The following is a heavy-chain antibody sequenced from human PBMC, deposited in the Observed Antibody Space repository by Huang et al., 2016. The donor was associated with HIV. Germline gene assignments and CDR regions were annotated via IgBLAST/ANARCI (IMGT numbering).Heavy chain of an antibody. V-gene: IGHV1-8*01. CDR1: GYTFTNYD. J-gene: IGHJ3*01. CDR3: ARGFGINYNHEAFDV. Sequence: QIQLAQSGAEVKKPGASVKVSCKASGYTFTNYDMNWLRQASGQGLEWMGWMNPKSGNVCYTKKFQGRVAILRNSSINTSYLEVTSLTSEDTAVYYCARGFGINYNHEAFDVWGQGTMVTVSS. D-gene: IGHD3-10*01. CDR2: MNPKSGNV.